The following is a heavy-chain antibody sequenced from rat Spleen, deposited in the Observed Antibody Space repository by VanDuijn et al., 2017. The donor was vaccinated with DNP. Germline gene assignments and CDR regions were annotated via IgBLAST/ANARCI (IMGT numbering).Heavy chain of an antibody. D-gene: IGHD2-2*01. CDR2: VNKDSSRI. CDR1: GFIFNDFW. CDR3: AREDKGVDA. J-gene: IGHJ4*01. V-gene: IGHV4-2*01. Sequence: EVKLVESGGGLVQPGRSLKLSCAASGFIFNDFWMGWVRQAPGKGLEWIGEVNKDSSRINYSPSLKEKLTISRDNAQNTLYLQMSKLGSEDTAIYYCAREDKGVDAWGQGVSVTVSS.